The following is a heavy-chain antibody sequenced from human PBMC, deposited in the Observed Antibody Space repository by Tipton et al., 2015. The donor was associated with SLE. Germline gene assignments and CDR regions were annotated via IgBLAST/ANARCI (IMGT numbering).Heavy chain of an antibody. Sequence: SLRLSCAASGFTFSDYYMSWIRQAPGKGLEWVSYISSSSSYTNYADSVKGRFTISRDNAKNSLYLQMNSLRAEDTAVYYCARYGDYEDYFDYWGQGTLVTVSS. V-gene: IGHV3-11*03. CDR2: ISSSSSYT. D-gene: IGHD4-17*01. CDR3: ARYGDYEDYFDY. CDR1: GFTFSDYY. J-gene: IGHJ4*02.